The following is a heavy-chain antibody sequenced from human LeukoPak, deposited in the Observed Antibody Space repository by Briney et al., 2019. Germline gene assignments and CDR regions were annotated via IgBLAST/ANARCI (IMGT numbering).Heavy chain of an antibody. V-gene: IGHV1-8*01. CDR3: ARAHLRGSGSYNY. CDR1: GYTFTSYD. CDR2: MNPNSSNT. J-gene: IGHJ4*02. D-gene: IGHD3-10*01. Sequence: GASVKVSCKASGYTFTSYDINWARQATGQGLEWMGWMNPNSSNTGYAQKFQGRVTMTRNTSISTAYMELSSLRSEDTAVYYCARAHLRGSGSYNYWGQGTLVTVSS.